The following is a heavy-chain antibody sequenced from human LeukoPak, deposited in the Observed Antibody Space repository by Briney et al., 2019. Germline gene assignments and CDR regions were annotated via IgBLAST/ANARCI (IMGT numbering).Heavy chain of an antibody. Sequence: ASVKVSCKASGYTFTGYYMHWVRQAPGQGLEWMGWISAYNGNTNYAQKLQGRVTMTTDTSTSTAYMELRSLRSDDTAVYYCAILLPYGSGSYAFDIWGQGTMVTVSS. CDR3: AILLPYGSGSYAFDI. V-gene: IGHV1-18*04. J-gene: IGHJ3*02. CDR1: GYTFTGYY. CDR2: ISAYNGNT. D-gene: IGHD3-10*01.